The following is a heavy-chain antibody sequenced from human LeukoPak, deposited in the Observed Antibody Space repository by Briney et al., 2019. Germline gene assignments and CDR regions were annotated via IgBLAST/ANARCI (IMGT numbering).Heavy chain of an antibody. D-gene: IGHD1-20*01. Sequence: KTSETLSLTCAVYGGSFSGYYWSWIRQPPGKGLEWIGEINHSGSTNYNPSLKSRVTISVDTSKNQFSLKLSSVTAADTAVYYCARLNFNWFDPWGQGTLVTVSS. V-gene: IGHV4-34*01. CDR3: ARLNFNWFDP. CDR1: GGSFSGYY. CDR2: INHSGST. J-gene: IGHJ5*02.